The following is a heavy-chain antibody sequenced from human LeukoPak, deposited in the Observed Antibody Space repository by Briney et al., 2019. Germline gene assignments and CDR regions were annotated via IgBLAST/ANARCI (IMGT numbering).Heavy chain of an antibody. CDR1: GGSFSGYY. CDR2: INHSGST. Sequence: SETLSLTCAVYGGSFSGYYWSWIRQPPGKGLGWIGEINHSGSTNYNPSLKSRVTISVDTSKNQFSLKLSSVTAADTAVYYCARGVIVPWFDPWGQGTLVTVSS. D-gene: IGHD3-16*02. V-gene: IGHV4-34*01. J-gene: IGHJ5*02. CDR3: ARGVIVPWFDP.